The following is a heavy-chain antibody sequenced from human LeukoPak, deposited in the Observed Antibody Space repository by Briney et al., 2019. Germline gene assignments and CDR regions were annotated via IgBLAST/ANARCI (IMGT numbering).Heavy chain of an antibody. CDR1: GGSFSGYY. CDR2: INHSGRN. V-gene: IGHV4-34*01. D-gene: IGHD3-22*01. Sequence: SETLSLTCAVYGGSFSGYYWSWIRQPPGKGLEWIGEINHSGRNKYNPSLKGRVTISVDPSTNQFSLKLSSVTAADTAVYYCARVSEGDSSGYYFDYWGQGTLVTVSS. J-gene: IGHJ4*02. CDR3: ARVSEGDSSGYYFDY.